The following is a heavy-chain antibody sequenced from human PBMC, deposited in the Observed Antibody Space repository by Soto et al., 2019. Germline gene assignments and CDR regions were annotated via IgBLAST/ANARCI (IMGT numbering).Heavy chain of an antibody. J-gene: IGHJ5*02. V-gene: IGHV5-51*01. CDR1: GYRFSNFW. CDR2: IYPSDSKT. CDR3: ARQIKAGGGWFDP. Sequence: GESLKISCKGSGYRFSNFWIGWVRQMPGKGLEWMGIIYPSDSKTIYSPSFQDQVTISADKSTNTAFLQWRSLKASDTAMYYCARQIKAGGGWFDPWGQGTLVTVSS. D-gene: IGHD2-15*01.